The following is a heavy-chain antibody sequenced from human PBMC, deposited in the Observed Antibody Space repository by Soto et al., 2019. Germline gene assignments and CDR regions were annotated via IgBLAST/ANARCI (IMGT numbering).Heavy chain of an antibody. V-gene: IGHV1-58*01. D-gene: IGHD4-17*01. Sequence: SVKVSCKASGFTFTSSAVQWVRQARGQRLEWIGWIVVGSGNTNYAQKFQERVTITRDMSTSTAYMELSSLRSEDTAVYYCAAESYNYAYGDYDYYYGMDVWGQGTTVTVSS. J-gene: IGHJ6*02. CDR2: IVVGSGNT. CDR3: AAESYNYAYGDYDYYYGMDV. CDR1: GFTFTSSA.